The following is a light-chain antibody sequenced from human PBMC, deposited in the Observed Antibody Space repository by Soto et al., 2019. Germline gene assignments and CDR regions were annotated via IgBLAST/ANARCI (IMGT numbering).Light chain of an antibody. V-gene: IGKV3-15*01. CDR3: QQYKDWPPMYT. CDR1: QSVGSN. Sequence: EIVMTKSPATLSVSPGDRATLSCRASQSVGSNLAWYQQKPGQSPRLLIYGASTRATGIPARFSGSGSGTEFTLTISSLQSEDFALYYCQQYKDWPPMYTFGQGTKLEIK. J-gene: IGKJ2*01. CDR2: GAS.